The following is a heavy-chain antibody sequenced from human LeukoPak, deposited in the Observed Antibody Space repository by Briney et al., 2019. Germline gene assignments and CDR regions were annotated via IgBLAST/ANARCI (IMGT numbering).Heavy chain of an antibody. D-gene: IGHD2-2*01. CDR3: ARDRRCSSTSCFAGGDY. Sequence: GGSLRLSCAASGXTFSTYDMNWVRQAPGKGLEWVSYISSSGTIYYADSVKGRFTISRDNAKNSLYLQMNSLRAEDTAVYYCARDRRCSSTSCFAGGDYWGQGTLVTVSS. J-gene: IGHJ4*02. CDR2: ISSSGTI. CDR1: GXTFSTYD. V-gene: IGHV3-48*03.